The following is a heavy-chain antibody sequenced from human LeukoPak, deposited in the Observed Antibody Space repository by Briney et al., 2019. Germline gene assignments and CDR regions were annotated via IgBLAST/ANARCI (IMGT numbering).Heavy chain of an antibody. D-gene: IGHD2-21*02. CDR3: ARGGAYCGGDCPPGVYAFDI. J-gene: IGHJ3*02. V-gene: IGHV4-34*01. CDR2: INQSGST. CDR1: GGSFSGYY. Sequence: SETLSLTCAVYGGSFSGYYWSWIRQPPGKGLEWIGEINQSGSTNYNPSRKSRVTISVDTSKNQFSLKLSSVTAADTAVYYCARGGAYCGGDCPPGVYAFDIWGQGTMVTVSS.